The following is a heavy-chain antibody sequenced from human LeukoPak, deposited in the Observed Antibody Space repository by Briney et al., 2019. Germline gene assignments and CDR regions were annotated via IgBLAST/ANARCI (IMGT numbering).Heavy chain of an antibody. J-gene: IGHJ4*02. Sequence: PGGSLRLSCAASGFTVSDNYMSWVRQAPGKGLEWVSVFYSGGSTRYADSVKGRFTISRDNSKNTLYLQLNSLRAEDTALYYCASNFGVAVTTSIDYWGQGTLVTVSS. CDR3: ASNFGVAVTTSIDY. V-gene: IGHV3-66*01. CDR2: FYSGGST. D-gene: IGHD4-11*01. CDR1: GFTVSDNY.